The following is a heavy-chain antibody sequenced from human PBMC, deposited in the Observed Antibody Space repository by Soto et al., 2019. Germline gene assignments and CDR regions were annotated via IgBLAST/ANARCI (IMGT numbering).Heavy chain of an antibody. Sequence: AGGSLRLSCAASGFTVSSNYMSWVRQAPGKGLEWVSVIYSGGSTYYADSVKGRFTISRDNSKNTLYLQMNSLRAEDTAVYYCARVGSGSRFGMDVWGQGTTVTVSS. CDR3: ARVGSGSRFGMDV. D-gene: IGHD6-19*01. CDR2: IYSGGST. V-gene: IGHV3-53*01. CDR1: GFTVSSNY. J-gene: IGHJ6*02.